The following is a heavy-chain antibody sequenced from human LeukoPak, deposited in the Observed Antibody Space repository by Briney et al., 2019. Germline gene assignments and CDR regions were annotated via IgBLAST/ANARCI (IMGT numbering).Heavy chain of an antibody. D-gene: IGHD1-1*01. Sequence: GAAVKVSCKAAGGTFINYAVSRVRQPAGQGREWRGGIIPTFGGANYAQKLQERVTIITDDTTTTAYMELSSLRSEETAVYYRASQRTTGSLALYFDNWGQGALVTVS. J-gene: IGHJ4*02. CDR1: GGTFINYA. V-gene: IGHV1-69*05. CDR2: IIPTFGGA. CDR3: ASQRTTGSLALYFDN.